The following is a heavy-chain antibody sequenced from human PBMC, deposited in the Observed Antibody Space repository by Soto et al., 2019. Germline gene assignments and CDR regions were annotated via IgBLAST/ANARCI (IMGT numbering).Heavy chain of an antibody. V-gene: IGHV3-30-3*01. Sequence: VGSLRLSCAASGFTFSSYAMHWVRQAPGKGLEWVAVISYDGSNKYYADSVKGRFTISRDNSKNTLYLQMNSLRAEDTAVYYCAKAPVVTGHYFDYWGQGTLVTVSS. J-gene: IGHJ4*02. CDR3: AKAPVVTGHYFDY. CDR2: ISYDGSNK. CDR1: GFTFSSYA. D-gene: IGHD2-15*01.